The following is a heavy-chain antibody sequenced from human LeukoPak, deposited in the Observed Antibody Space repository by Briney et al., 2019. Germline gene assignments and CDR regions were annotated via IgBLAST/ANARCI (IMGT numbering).Heavy chain of an antibody. CDR3: ARITMVRGATLLDY. J-gene: IGHJ4*02. V-gene: IGHV4-34*01. D-gene: IGHD3-10*01. CDR1: GGSFSGYL. Sequence: PSETLSLTCAVYGGSFSGYLWSWIRQPPGKGLEWIGDINHSGSTNYNPSLKSRVTISVDTSKNQFSLKLSSVTAADTAVYYCARITMVRGATLLDYWGQGTLVTVSS. CDR2: INHSGST.